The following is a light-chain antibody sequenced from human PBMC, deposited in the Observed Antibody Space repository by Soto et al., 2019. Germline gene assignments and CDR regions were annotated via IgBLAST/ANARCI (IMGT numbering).Light chain of an antibody. CDR2: DAS. CDR1: QGISSW. Sequence: DIQMTQSPSSFSSSVAERVTITCLASQGISSWLAWYQQKPGKAPNLLIYDASALPRGVPSRFSGSGSGTKFTLTIASLQPDDFATHYCQQYETFSGTFGPGTKVDI. J-gene: IGKJ1*01. V-gene: IGKV1-5*01. CDR3: QQYETFSGT.